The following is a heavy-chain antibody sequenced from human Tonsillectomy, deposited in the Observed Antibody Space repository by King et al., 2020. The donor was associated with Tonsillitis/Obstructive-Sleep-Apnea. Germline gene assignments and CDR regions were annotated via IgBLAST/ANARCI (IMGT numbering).Heavy chain of an antibody. J-gene: IGHJ4*02. V-gene: IGHV4-39*01. D-gene: IGHD3-16*02. CDR1: GGSISSSGYY. CDR2: IYYSGST. Sequence: VQLQESGPGLVKPSETLSLTCTVSGGSISSSGYYWGWIRQPPGKGLEWIGSIYYSGSTYYNPSLKSRVTISVDTSKNQFSLKLSSVTAADTAVYYCARRNYDYIWGSYRQIDYWGQGTLVTVSS. CDR3: ARRNYDYIWGSYRQIDY.